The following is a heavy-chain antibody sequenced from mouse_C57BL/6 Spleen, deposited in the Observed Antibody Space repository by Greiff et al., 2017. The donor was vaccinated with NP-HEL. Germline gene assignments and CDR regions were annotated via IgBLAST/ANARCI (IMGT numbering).Heavy chain of an antibody. Sequence: VQLQQSGAELVKAGASVKMSCKASGYTFTSYWMHWVKQRLGQGLEWFAETNPTNGRTYYDEKFKSKATLTVDKSSSTAYMLLSGPTVEDSAGYYCARIKKIVATDFDYWGQGTTLTVSS. V-gene: IGHV1S81*02. J-gene: IGHJ2*01. D-gene: IGHD1-1*01. CDR3: ARIKKIVATDFDY. CDR1: GYTFTSYW. CDR2: TNPTNGRT.